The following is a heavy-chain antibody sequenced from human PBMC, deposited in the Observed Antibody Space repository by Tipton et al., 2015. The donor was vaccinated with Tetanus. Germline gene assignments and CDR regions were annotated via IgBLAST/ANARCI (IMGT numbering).Heavy chain of an antibody. CDR3: ARDLDGYCSSTNCYRGYFDY. CDR2: ISGSGSSI. CDR1: GFTFSDHY. J-gene: IGHJ4*02. V-gene: IGHV3-11*01. D-gene: IGHD2-2*03. Sequence: SLRLSCTASGFTFSDHYTAWIRQAPGKGLEWISYISGSGSSIFHADSVKGRFSISRDNAKNALYLQMNSLTAEDTAVYYCARDLDGYCSSTNCYRGYFDYWGRGTLVTVSP.